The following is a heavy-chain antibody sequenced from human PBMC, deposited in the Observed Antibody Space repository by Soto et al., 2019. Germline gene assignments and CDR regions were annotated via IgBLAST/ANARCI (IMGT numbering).Heavy chain of an antibody. CDR3: ARDRGRPDLRDTHYYDSSDLDYGMDV. CDR1: GFTFSSYW. CDR2: INQDGSEK. V-gene: IGHV3-7*01. Sequence: EVRLVESGGGLVQPGGSLTLSCAASGFTFSSYWMTWVRQAPGKGLEWVANINQDGSEKYYMDSMKGRFTISRDNAKNSFLLQLNSLRAEDTAVYYCARDRGRPDLRDTHYYDSSDLDYGMDVWGQGTTVTVSS. D-gene: IGHD3-22*01. J-gene: IGHJ6*02.